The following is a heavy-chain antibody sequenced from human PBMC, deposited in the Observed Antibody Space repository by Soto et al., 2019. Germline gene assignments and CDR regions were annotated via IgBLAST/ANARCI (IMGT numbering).Heavy chain of an antibody. D-gene: IGHD6-13*01. CDR2: INPNSGGT. J-gene: IGHJ3*02. V-gene: IGHV1-2*04. CDR3: AREGPERREQQLVEDAFDI. CDR1: GYTFTGYY. Sequence: ASVKVSCKASGYTFTGYYMHWVRQAPGQGLEWMGWINPNSGGTNYAQKFQGWVTMTRDTSISTAYMELSRLRSDDTAVYYCAREGPERREQQLVEDAFDIWGQGTMVTVSS.